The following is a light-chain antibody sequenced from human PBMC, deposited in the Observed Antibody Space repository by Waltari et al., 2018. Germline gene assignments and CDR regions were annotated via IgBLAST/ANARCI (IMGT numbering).Light chain of an antibody. CDR1: HSVGRS. CDR3: QHYVRLPAT. Sequence: SCRASHSVGRSLAWYQQKPGQAPRLLIYNIFNRATGIPDRFSGSGSGTDFTLTISRLEPEDFVVYYCQHYVRLPATFGQGTKVEIK. J-gene: IGKJ1*01. V-gene: IGKV3-20*01. CDR2: NIF.